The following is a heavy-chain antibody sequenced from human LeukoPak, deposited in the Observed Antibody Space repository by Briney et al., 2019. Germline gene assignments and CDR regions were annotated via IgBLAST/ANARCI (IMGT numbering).Heavy chain of an antibody. CDR1: GFTFSSYG. D-gene: IGHD3-22*01. J-gene: IGHJ6*03. CDR2: IRYDGSNK. CDR3: AKGSKLVVITRDHYMAV. Sequence: PGGSLRLSCAASGFTFSSYGMHWVRQAPGKGLEWVAFIRYDGSNKYYAASVKGRFTISRDNSKNTLNLQMNSLRAEDTAVYYCAKGSKLVVITRDHYMAVWGKGTTVTISS. V-gene: IGHV3-30*02.